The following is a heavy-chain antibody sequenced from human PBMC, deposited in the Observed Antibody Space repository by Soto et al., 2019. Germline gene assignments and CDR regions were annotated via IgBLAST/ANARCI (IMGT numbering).Heavy chain of an antibody. CDR2: ISAYNGNT. CDR3: ARGVGSGSYYNQYNWFDP. D-gene: IGHD3-10*01. V-gene: IGHV1-18*01. J-gene: IGHJ5*02. CDR1: GYTFTIYG. Sequence: GASVKVSCKASGYTFTIYGIIWVRQAPGQGLEWMGWISAYNGNTKYAQKLQGRVTMTTDTSTSTAYMELRSLRSDDTAVYYCARGVGSGSYYNQYNWFDPWGQGTLVTVSS.